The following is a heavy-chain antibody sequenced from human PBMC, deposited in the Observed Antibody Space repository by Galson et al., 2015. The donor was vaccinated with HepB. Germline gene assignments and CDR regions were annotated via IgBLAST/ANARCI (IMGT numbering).Heavy chain of an antibody. CDR1: GFTFSGSA. J-gene: IGHJ3*02. CDR2: IRSKANSYAT. V-gene: IGHV3-73*01. Sequence: SLRLSCAASGFTFSGSAMHWVRQASGKGLEWVGRIRSKANSYATAYAASVKGRFTISRDDSKNTAYLQMNSLKTEDTAVYYCTRLVVPAADDAFDIWGQGTMVTVSS. CDR3: TRLVVPAADDAFDI. D-gene: IGHD2-2*01.